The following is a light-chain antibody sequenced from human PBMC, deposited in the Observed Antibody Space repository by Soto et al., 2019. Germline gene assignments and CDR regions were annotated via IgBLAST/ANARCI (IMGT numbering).Light chain of an antibody. Sequence: VIWMTQSPSLLSASTGDRVTISCRMSQGISNYLAWYQQKPGRAPELLIYAASTLQSGVPSRFSGSGSGTDFTLTISCLQSEDFATYYCQQYFSFPLTFGPGTKVDIK. CDR1: QGISNY. CDR2: AAS. V-gene: IGKV1D-8*01. CDR3: QQYFSFPLT. J-gene: IGKJ3*01.